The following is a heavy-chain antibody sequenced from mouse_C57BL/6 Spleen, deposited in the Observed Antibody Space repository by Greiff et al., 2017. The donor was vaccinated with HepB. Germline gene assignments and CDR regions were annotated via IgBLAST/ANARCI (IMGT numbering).Heavy chain of an antibody. CDR3: TRTYYGFDY. D-gene: IGHD1-1*01. CDR2: IDPETGGT. J-gene: IGHJ2*01. V-gene: IGHV1-15*01. CDR1: GYTFTDYE. Sequence: QVQLKESGAELVRPGASVTLSCKASGYTFTDYEMHWVKQTPVHGLEWIGAIDPETGGTAYNQKFKGKAILTADKSSSTAYMELRSLTSEDSAVYYCTRTYYGFDYWGQGTTLTVSS.